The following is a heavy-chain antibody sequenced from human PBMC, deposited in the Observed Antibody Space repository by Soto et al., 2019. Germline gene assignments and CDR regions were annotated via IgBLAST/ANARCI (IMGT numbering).Heavy chain of an antibody. Sequence: GGSLRLSCAASGFTFSSYGMHWVRQAPGKGLEWVAVISYDGSNKYYADSVKGRFTISRDNSKNTLYLQMNSLRAEDTAVYYCAKETSHYYDSSGYPQLGYWGQGTLVTVSS. CDR3: AKETSHYYDSSGYPQLGY. CDR2: ISYDGSNK. CDR1: GFTFSSYG. D-gene: IGHD3-22*01. V-gene: IGHV3-30*18. J-gene: IGHJ4*02.